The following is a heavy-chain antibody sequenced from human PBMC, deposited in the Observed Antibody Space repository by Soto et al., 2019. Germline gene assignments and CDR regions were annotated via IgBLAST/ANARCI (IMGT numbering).Heavy chain of an antibody. J-gene: IGHJ6*02. CDR2: IRAYNGNT. CDR1: GYTFTSYG. V-gene: IGHV1-18*01. CDR3: ARDRYSYYDFWSGSLPYYYYGMDV. Sequence: ASVKVSCKASGYTFTSYGISWVRQAPGQGLEWMGWIRAYNGNTNYAQKLQGRVTMTTDTSTSTAYMELRSLRSDDTAVYYCARDRYSYYDFWSGSLPYYYYGMDVWGQGTTVTVSS. D-gene: IGHD3-3*01.